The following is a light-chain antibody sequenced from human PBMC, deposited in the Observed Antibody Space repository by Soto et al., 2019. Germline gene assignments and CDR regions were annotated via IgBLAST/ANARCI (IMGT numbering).Light chain of an antibody. Sequence: DIQMTQSPSTLSASVGDRVTITCRASQSINTWLAWYRQKPGKAPNLLIYKASSFESGVPSRFSGSGSGTEFTLTISSLQPDDFATYYCQQYNTYPWTFGQGTKLELK. CDR2: KAS. J-gene: IGKJ1*01. CDR1: QSINTW. V-gene: IGKV1-5*03. CDR3: QQYNTYPWT.